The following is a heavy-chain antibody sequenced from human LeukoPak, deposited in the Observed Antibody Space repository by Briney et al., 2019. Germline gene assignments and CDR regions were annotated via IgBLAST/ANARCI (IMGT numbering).Heavy chain of an antibody. D-gene: IGHD3-16*02. J-gene: IGHJ4*02. V-gene: IGHV1-69*13. CDR2: IIPIFGAL. CDR3: ARGETLYDSVSSSYRYTSFDF. CDR1: GRSFNSHA. Sequence: ASVKVSCKASGRSFNSHALSWVRQAPGQGLEWMGGIIPIFGALNYAQKFQDRVTITADESTNTVYMELSSLKSEDTAVYYCARGETLYDSVSSSYRYTSFDFWGQGTLVTVSS.